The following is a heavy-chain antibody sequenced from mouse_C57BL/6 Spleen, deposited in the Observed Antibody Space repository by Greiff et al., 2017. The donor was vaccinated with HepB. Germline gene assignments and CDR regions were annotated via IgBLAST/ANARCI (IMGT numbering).Heavy chain of an antibody. Sequence: EVQLVESGGGLVKPGGSLKLSCAASGFTFSSYAMSWVRQTPEKRLEWVATISDGGSYTYYPDNVKGRFTISRDNAKNNLYLQMSHLKSEDTAMYYCARYYGNSYFDYWGQGTTLTVSS. D-gene: IGHD2-1*01. CDR2: ISDGGSYT. CDR3: ARYYGNSYFDY. V-gene: IGHV5-4*01. J-gene: IGHJ2*01. CDR1: GFTFSSYA.